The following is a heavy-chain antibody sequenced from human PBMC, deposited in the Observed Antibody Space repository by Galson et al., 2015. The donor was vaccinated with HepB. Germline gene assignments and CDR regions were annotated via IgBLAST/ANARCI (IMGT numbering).Heavy chain of an antibody. Sequence: SVKVSCKASGYTFTGYYMHWVRQAPGQGLEWMGWINPNIGGTNYAQKFQGRVTMTRDTSISTAYMELSRLRSDDTAVYYCARENRADYDSSGYYFYYYYGMDVWGQGTTVAVSS. D-gene: IGHD3-22*01. J-gene: IGHJ6*02. V-gene: IGHV1-2*02. CDR1: GYTFTGYY. CDR3: ARENRADYDSSGYYFYYYYGMDV. CDR2: INPNIGGT.